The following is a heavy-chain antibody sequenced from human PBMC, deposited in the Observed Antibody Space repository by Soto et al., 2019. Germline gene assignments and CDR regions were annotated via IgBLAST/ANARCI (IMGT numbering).Heavy chain of an antibody. CDR1: GFTFSSYS. CDR3: ARSGDSYDSSGYYY. D-gene: IGHD3-22*01. J-gene: IGHJ4*02. V-gene: IGHV3-48*02. Sequence: EVQLVESGGGLVQPGGSLRLSCAASGFTFSSYSMNWVRQAPGKGLEWVSYISSSSSTIYYADSVKGRFTISRDNAKNSLYLQMNSLRDADTAVYYCARSGDSYDSSGYYYRGQGTLVTVSS. CDR2: ISSSSSTI.